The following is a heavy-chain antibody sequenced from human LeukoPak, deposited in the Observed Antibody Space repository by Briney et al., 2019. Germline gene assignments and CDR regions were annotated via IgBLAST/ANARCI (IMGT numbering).Heavy chain of an antibody. CDR3: AKTTVGYSSGRYPGWPADC. D-gene: IGHD6-19*01. CDR1: GFTFNTYA. J-gene: IGHJ4*02. Sequence: GGSLRLSCEASGFTFNTYAIYWVRQAPGKGLEWVSGICGSGGCTYYADSVKGRFTISRDNSKKTVYLQMNSLTADDTAVFYCAKTTVGYSSGRYPGWPADCWGQGTLVTVSS. CDR2: ICGSGGCT. V-gene: IGHV3-23*01.